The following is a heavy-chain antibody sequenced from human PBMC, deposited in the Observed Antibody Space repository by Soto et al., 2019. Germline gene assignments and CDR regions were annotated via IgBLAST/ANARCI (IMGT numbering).Heavy chain of an antibody. CDR3: ARDWGAPGRGSAFGYYYHFGMDV. Sequence: EVQLVESGGGLVQPGGSLRLSCAASGFTFSTYWMNLVRQAPGKGLEWVANIKEDGSEEYYVDSVKGRFTISRDNAKNSLFLDMNSLRGEDTAVYYCARDWGAPGRGSAFGYYYHFGMDVWGQGTTVTVPS. J-gene: IGHJ6*02. D-gene: IGHD3-16*01. V-gene: IGHV3-7*05. CDR2: IKEDGSEE. CDR1: GFTFSTYW.